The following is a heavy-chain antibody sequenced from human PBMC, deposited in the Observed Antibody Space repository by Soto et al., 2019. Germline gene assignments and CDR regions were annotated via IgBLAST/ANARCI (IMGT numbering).Heavy chain of an antibody. CDR3: ARDSRLYSGTHHHY. CDR2: INVDSGDT. CDR1: GYTFTSYA. J-gene: IGHJ4*02. V-gene: IGHV1-3*01. D-gene: IGHD1-26*01. Sequence: AAVNVSCKASGYTFTSYAMHWVRQAPGQRLEWMGWINVDSGDTKYSQKFQGRVTITRDASASTAYMELSSLRSEDTAVYYCARDSRLYSGTHHHYWGQGTLVTVSS.